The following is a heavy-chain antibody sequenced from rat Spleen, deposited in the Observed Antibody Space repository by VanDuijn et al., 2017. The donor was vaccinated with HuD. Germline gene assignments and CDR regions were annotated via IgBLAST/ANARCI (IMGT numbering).Heavy chain of an antibody. V-gene: IGHV5-25*01. J-gene: IGHJ2*01. CDR1: GFTFSDYY. D-gene: IGHD1-1*01. CDR2: IIPGGDKS. Sequence: EVQLAESGGGLVQPGRSLKLSCAASGFTFSDYYMAWVRQAPTKGLEWVATIIPGGDKSYYRDSVKGRFTISRDDAKSTLYLQMDSLRSEDTATYYCARHGTINTMVRYYFDYWGQGDMVTVSS. CDR3: ARHGTINTMVRYYFDY.